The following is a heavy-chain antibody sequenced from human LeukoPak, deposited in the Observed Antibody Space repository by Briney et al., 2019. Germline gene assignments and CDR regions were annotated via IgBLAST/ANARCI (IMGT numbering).Heavy chain of an antibody. D-gene: IGHD5-18*01. Sequence: SETLSLTCTVSGXSISSYYWSWIRQSPGKGLEWIGYIFHTGTTNYNPSLKSRVTISVDTSKSQFSLKVSSVTAADTAVYYCARLSQLWFHDYWGQGTLVTVSS. V-gene: IGHV4-59*08. CDR3: ARLSQLWFHDY. CDR1: GXSISSYY. J-gene: IGHJ4*02. CDR2: IFHTGTT.